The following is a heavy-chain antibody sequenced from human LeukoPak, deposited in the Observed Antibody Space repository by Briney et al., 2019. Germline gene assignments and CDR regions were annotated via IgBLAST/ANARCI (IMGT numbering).Heavy chain of an antibody. J-gene: IGHJ1*01. CDR2: ISAYNGNT. CDR3: ASHSYSSGWYGPRYGPVGYFQH. D-gene: IGHD6-19*01. CDR1: GYTFTSYG. Sequence: ASVKVSCKASGYTFTSYGISWVRQAPGQGLEWMGGISAYNGNTNYAQKLQGRVTMPPDTSTSTAYMELRSLRSDDTAVYYCASHSYSSGWYGPRYGPVGYFQHWGQGTLVTVSS. V-gene: IGHV1-18*01.